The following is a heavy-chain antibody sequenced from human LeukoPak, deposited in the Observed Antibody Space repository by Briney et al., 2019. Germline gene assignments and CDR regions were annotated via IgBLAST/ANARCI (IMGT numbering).Heavy chain of an antibody. CDR3: ARVQRSSGPGIFEY. V-gene: IGHV3-7*01. CDR1: GFTFSNYW. Sequence: GGSLRLSCAASGFTFSNYWMSWVRPAPGKGLEWVANIKQDGSEKFYVDSVKGRLTISRDNAKNSLYLQMSSLRVEDTAVYYCARVQRSSGPGIFEYWGQGTLVSVSS. J-gene: IGHJ4*02. CDR2: IKQDGSEK. D-gene: IGHD6-19*01.